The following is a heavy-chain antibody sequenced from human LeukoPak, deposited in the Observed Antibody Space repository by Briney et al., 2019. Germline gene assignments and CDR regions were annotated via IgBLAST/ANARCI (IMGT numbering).Heavy chain of an antibody. V-gene: IGHV3-21*01. Sequence: GGSLRLSCATSGFIFSSDSMIWVRQAPGKGLEWVSSISSTGAYIYYADSLKGRFTISRDNAKNSLYLQMNSLRADDTAVYYCARGLAAAGTRGPYWGQETLVTVSS. D-gene: IGHD6-13*01. J-gene: IGHJ4*02. CDR2: ISSTGAYI. CDR1: GFIFSSDS. CDR3: ARGLAAAGTRGPY.